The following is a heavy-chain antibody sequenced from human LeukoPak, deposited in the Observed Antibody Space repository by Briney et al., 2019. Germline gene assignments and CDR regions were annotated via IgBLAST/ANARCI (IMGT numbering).Heavy chain of an antibody. CDR1: GYIFTSYW. J-gene: IGHJ4*02. CDR3: ARQDSGSYYFDY. D-gene: IGHD1-26*01. V-gene: IGHV5-51*01. Sequence: GESLKISCKDSGYIFTSYWIGWVRQMPEKGLEWIGIIYPGDSDTRYSPSFQGQVTISADRSISTAYLQWSSLKASDTAMYYCARQDSGSYYFDYWGQGTLVTVSS. CDR2: IYPGDSDT.